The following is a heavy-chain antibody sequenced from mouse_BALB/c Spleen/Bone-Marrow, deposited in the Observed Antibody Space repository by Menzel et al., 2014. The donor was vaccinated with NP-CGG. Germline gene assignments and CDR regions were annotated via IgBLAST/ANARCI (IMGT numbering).Heavy chain of an antibody. CDR3: ARIYYYGRDY. J-gene: IGHJ2*01. V-gene: IGHV1-7*01. Sequence: ESGAELAKPGASVKMSCKASGYTFTNYWMHWVKQRPGQGLEWIGYINPSTGYTEYNQKFKDKATLTAVKSSSTAYIQLSSLTSEVSAVYYCARIYYYGRDYWGQGTTLTVSS. D-gene: IGHD1-1*01. CDR1: GYTFTNYW. CDR2: INPSTGYT.